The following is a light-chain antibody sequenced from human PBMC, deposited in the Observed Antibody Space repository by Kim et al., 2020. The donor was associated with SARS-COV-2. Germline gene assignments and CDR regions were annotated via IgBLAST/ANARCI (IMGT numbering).Light chain of an antibody. Sequence: ASIGDRVTITCRASQDIANSLAWYQQKPGKVPQVLIYGAATLQSRVPSRFSGSGSGTEFTLTIGSLQTEDVATYYCQKYNSAPWTFGPGTKVDIK. V-gene: IGKV1-27*01. CDR2: GAA. J-gene: IGKJ1*01. CDR1: QDIANS. CDR3: QKYNSAPWT.